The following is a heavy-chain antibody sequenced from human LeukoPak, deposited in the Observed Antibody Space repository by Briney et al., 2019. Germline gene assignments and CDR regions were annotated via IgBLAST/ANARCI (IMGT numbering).Heavy chain of an antibody. Sequence: PGGSLRLSRAASGFTFSSYAMSWVRQAPGKGLEWVSAISGSGGSTYYADSVKGRFTISRDNSKNTLYLQMNSLRAEDTAVNYCAKGPSYGSLTYYYDSSGYMDFDYWGQGTLVTVSS. J-gene: IGHJ4*02. CDR2: ISGSGGST. D-gene: IGHD3-22*01. CDR1: GFTFSSYA. V-gene: IGHV3-23*01. CDR3: AKGPSYGSLTYYYDSSGYMDFDY.